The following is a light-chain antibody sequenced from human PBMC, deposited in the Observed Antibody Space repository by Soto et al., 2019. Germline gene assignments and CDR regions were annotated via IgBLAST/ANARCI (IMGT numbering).Light chain of an antibody. V-gene: IGLV2-8*01. CDR1: SSDVGGYDY. J-gene: IGLJ3*02. CDR3: CSYAGSPWV. Sequence: QSVLTQPPSASGSPGQSVTISCTGTSSDVGGYDYVSWYQQYPGKTPKLMIYDVSIRPSGVPDRFSGSKSGNTASLTISGLQAEDEADYYCCSYAGSPWVFGGGTKVTVL. CDR2: DVS.